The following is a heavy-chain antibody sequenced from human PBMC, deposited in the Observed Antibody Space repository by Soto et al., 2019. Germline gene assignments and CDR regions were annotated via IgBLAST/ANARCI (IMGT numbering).Heavy chain of an antibody. CDR3: ARYLQYSGYDSGFDY. CDR1: GYSFTGNS. V-gene: IGHV1-2*02. Sequence: GASVKVSCKASGYSFTGNSMHWVRQAPGQGLEWMGWINPNNGGTNYAQKFQGRVTITRDTSMSTAYMDLSSLRSEDTAVYYCARYLQYSGYDSGFDYWGQGTLVTVSS. D-gene: IGHD5-12*01. CDR2: INPNNGGT. J-gene: IGHJ4*02.